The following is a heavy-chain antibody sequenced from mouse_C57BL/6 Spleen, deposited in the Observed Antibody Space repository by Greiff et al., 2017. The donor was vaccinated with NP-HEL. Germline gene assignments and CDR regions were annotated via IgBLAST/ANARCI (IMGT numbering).Heavy chain of an antibody. D-gene: IGHD1-1*01. CDR3: ARDGSSYFAY. Sequence: VQLKESGPVLVKPGASVKMSCKASGYTFTDYYMNWVKQSHGKSLEWIGVINPYNGGTSYNQKFKGKATLTVDKSSSTAYMELNSLTSEDSAVYYCARDGSSYFAYWGQGTLVTVSA. J-gene: IGHJ3*01. CDR1: GYTFTDYY. V-gene: IGHV1-19*01. CDR2: INPYNGGT.